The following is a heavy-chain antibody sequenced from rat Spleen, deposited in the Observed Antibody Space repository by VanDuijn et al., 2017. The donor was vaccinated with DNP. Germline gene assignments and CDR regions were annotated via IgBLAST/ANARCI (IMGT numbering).Heavy chain of an antibody. D-gene: IGHD5-1*01. CDR1: GYSITSNY. CDR2: ISYSGST. CDR3: ARWSNWGGFDY. V-gene: IGHV3-1*01. Sequence: EVQFQESGPGLVKSSQSLSLTCSVTGYSITSNYWAWIRKFPGNKMAWVGHISYSGSTTNHPSRKRRISITRNTSKNQFFLQLNSVITEDAATYYCARWSNWGGFDYWGQGVMVTVSS. J-gene: IGHJ2*01.